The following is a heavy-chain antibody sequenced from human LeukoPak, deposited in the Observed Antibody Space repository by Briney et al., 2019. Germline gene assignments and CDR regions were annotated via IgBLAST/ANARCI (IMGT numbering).Heavy chain of an antibody. CDR1: GGSFSGCY. CDR3: ARVAPGKRITIFGVVPRSNWYFDL. J-gene: IGHJ2*01. Sequence: PSETLSLTCAVYGGSFSGCYWSWIRQPPGKGLEWIGEINHSGSTNYNPSLKSRVTISVDTSKNQFSLKLSSVTAADTAVYYCARVAPGKRITIFGVVPRSNWYFDLWGRGTLVTVSS. D-gene: IGHD3-3*01. CDR2: INHSGST. V-gene: IGHV4-34*01.